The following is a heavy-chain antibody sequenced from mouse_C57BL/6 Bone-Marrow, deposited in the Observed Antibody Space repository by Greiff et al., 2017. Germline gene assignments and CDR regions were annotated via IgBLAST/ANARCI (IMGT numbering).Heavy chain of an antibody. Sequence: VQLQQSGAELAKPGASVKLSCKASGYTFTSYWMHWVKQRPGQGLAWIGYINPSSGYTKYNQKFKDKATLTADKSSSTAYMQLSSLTYEDSAVYYCAIEPLWYFDVWGTGTTVTVSS. V-gene: IGHV1-7*01. J-gene: IGHJ1*03. CDR3: AIEPLWYFDV. CDR2: INPSSGYT. CDR1: GYTFTSYW.